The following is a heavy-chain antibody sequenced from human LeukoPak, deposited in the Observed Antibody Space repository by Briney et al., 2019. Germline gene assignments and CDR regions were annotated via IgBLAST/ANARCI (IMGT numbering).Heavy chain of an antibody. V-gene: IGHV3-48*04. CDR3: VRDTSFILGDTQLAN. J-gene: IGHJ4*02. D-gene: IGHD3-10*01. CDR2: ITSGSTTI. Sequence: PGGSLRLSCAASGFTFSSYSMNWVRQAPGKGLECVSYITSGSTTIHYAGSVKGRFTISRDDAKNSLYLQMNSLRAEDTAVYYCVRDTSFILGDTQLANWGQGTLVTVSS. CDR1: GFTFSSYS.